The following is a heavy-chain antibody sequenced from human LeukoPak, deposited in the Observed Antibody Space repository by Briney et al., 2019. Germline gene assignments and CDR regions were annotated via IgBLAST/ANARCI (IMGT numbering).Heavy chain of an antibody. J-gene: IGHJ4*02. CDR2: IAPSVDTT. V-gene: IGHV1-46*01. D-gene: IGHD2-8*02. CDR3: VREESGGYFDY. CDR1: GFTLTNYL. Sequence: GASVKISCKSSGFTLTNYLLHWVRQAPGQGLEWVGRIAPSVDTTNYAQRFRDRVTMTRDTSTSTVYMELSSLRSEDTAVYYCVREESGGYFDYWGQGTLVTVSS.